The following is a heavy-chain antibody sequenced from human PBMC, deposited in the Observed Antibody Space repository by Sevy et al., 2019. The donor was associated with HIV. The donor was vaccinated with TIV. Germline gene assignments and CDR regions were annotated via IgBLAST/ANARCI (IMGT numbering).Heavy chain of an antibody. D-gene: IGHD2-15*01. V-gene: IGHV5-51*01. J-gene: IGHJ3*01. CDR2: IYPGDSDT. CDR3: ARGAGYCSGGSCYSDAFDF. CDR1: GYSFISYW. Sequence: GESLKISCKGSGYSFISYWIGWVRQMPGKGLEWMGIIYPGDSDTKYSPSFQGQVTISVDKSINTASLQWSSLKASDTAMYYCARGAGYCSGGSCYSDAFDFWGQWTMVTVSS.